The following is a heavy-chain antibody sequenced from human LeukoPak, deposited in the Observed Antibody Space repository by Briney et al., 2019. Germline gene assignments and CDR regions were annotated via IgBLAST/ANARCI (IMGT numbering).Heavy chain of an antibody. CDR1: GGSISSYY. V-gene: IGHV4-59*01. CDR2: IYYSGST. D-gene: IGHD3-16*01. Sequence: SETLSLTCTVSGGSISSYYWSWIWQPPGKGLEWIGYIYYSGSTNYNPSLKSRVTISVDTSKNQFSLKLSSVTAADTAVYYCARIMRRKNYYFDYWGQGTLVTVSS. CDR3: ARIMRRKNYYFDY. J-gene: IGHJ4*02.